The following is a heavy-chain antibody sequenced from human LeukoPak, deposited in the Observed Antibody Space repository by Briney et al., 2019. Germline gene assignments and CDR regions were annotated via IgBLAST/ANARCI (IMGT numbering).Heavy chain of an antibody. D-gene: IGHD7-27*01. V-gene: IGHV3-30*18. J-gene: IGHJ4*02. CDR2: ISYDGSDK. CDR1: EFTFSSYG. Sequence: PGGSLRLSCAASEFTFSSYGMHWVRQAPGRGLEWVAVISYDGSDKYYADSVKGRLTISRDNSKNTLYLRMSSLRVEDTAVYYCAKDGGLWVSAHWGDSWGRGTLVTVSS. CDR3: AKDGGLWVSAHWGDS.